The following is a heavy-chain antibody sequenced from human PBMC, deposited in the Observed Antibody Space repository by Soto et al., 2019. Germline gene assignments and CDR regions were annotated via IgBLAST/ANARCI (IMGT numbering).Heavy chain of an antibody. CDR2: IIPIFGTT. J-gene: IGHJ3*02. V-gene: IGHV1-69*01. Sequence: QVQLVQSGAEVKKPGSSVKVSCKASGGTFSDYAISWVRQAPGQGLEWMGGIIPIFGTTNYAQKFQGRVTITADESTNTADMGLSSLRSEETAVYFCARSAYSSGWNGAVRRPGAFDIGGQGTMVTVSS. CDR3: ARSAYSSGWNGAVRRPGAFDI. CDR1: GGTFSDYA. D-gene: IGHD6-19*01.